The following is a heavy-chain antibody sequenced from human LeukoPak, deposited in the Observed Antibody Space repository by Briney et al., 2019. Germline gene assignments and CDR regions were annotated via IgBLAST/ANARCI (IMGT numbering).Heavy chain of an antibody. CDR2: IDGSDGAS. CDR3: ARVDSGNYDY. D-gene: IGHD1-26*01. J-gene: IGHJ4*02. CDR1: GFRFSSYV. Sequence: GGSLRLSCAASGFRFSSYVMSWVRQAPRKGLEYVSSIDGSDGASYYADSMNGHFTDSRDNSKNTLVLQMNSLRVEDEAVYYGARVDSGNYDYWGQGTLLTVSS. V-gene: IGHV3-23*01.